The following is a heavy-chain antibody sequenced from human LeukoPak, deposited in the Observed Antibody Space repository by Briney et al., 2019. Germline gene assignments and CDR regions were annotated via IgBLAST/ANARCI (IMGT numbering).Heavy chain of an antibody. V-gene: IGHV3-23*01. CDR1: GFTFSSYA. Sequence: GGSLRLSCAASGFTFSSYAMSWVRQAPGKGLEWVSAISGSGGSTYYADSVKGRFTISRDNSKNTLYLQMNSLRAEDTAVYYCARVGYDYYYYYYMDVWGKGTTVTVSS. J-gene: IGHJ6*03. CDR3: ARVGYDYYYYYYMDV. CDR2: ISGSGGST. D-gene: IGHD2-8*01.